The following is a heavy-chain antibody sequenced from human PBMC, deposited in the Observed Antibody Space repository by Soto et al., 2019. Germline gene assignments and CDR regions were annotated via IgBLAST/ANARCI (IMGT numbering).Heavy chain of an antibody. CDR2: IYPGDSDT. V-gene: IGHV5-51*01. CDR3: ALVFFDDKAPAGIDV. CDR1: GCSDTTAC. D-gene: IGHD2-2*01. Sequence: GEAPMISGGRSGCSDTTACMGWVLQMPGKSLEWMWIIYPGDSDTRYSPSFQGQVTISADKSISTAYLQWSSLKDSDTAMYYCALVFFDDKAPAGIDV. J-gene: IGHJ6*01.